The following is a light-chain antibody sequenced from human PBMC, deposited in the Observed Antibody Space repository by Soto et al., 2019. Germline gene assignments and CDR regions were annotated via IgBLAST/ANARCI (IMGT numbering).Light chain of an antibody. V-gene: IGLV2-11*01. J-gene: IGLJ1*01. Sequence: QSVLTQPRAVSGSPGQSVTISCTGTSIDFGGYNYVSWYQHHPGKAPKLMIYDVSERPSGVPDRFSGSKSGNTASLTISGLQAEDEADYYCCSYAVTFYVFGTAPKVTVL. CDR1: SIDFGGYNY. CDR3: CSYAVTFYV. CDR2: DVS.